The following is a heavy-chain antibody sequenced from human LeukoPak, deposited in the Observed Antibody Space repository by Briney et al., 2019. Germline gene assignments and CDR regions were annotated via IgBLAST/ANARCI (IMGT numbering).Heavy chain of an antibody. CDR2: ISGSGGST. CDR3: AKFTPSYCSGGSCYSVGSFDY. D-gene: IGHD2-15*01. Sequence: GGPLRLSCAASGFTFSSYAMSWVRQAPGKGLEWVSAISGSGGSTYYADSVKGRFTISRDNSKNTLYLQMNSLRAEDTAVYYCAKFTPSYCSGGSCYSVGSFDYWGQGTLVTVSS. CDR1: GFTFSSYA. J-gene: IGHJ4*02. V-gene: IGHV3-23*01.